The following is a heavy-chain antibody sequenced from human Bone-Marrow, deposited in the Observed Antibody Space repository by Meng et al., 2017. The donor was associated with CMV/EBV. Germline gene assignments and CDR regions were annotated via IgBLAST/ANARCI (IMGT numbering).Heavy chain of an antibody. J-gene: IGHJ4*02. CDR2: ISWNSGSI. V-gene: IGHV3-9*01. D-gene: IGHD2-2*02. Sequence: GGSLRLSCAASGFTFDDYAMHWVRQAPGKGLEWVSGISWNSGSIGYADSVKGRFTISRDNAKNSLYLQMNSLRAEDTAVYYCAKLLALGCSSTSCYTGDYWGQGTLVTVSS. CDR3: AKLLALGCSSTSCYTGDY. CDR1: GFTFDDYA.